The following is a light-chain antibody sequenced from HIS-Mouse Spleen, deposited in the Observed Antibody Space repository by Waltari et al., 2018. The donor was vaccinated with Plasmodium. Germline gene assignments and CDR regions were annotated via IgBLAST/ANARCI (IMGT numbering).Light chain of an antibody. J-gene: IGKJ3*01. CDR3: QQYNNWSFT. CDR1: QRVSSN. V-gene: IGKV3-15*01. CDR2: GAS. Sequence: EIVMTQSPAPLSVSPGERATLSCRASQRVSSNLAWYQQKPGQAPRLLIYGASTRATGIPARFSGSGSGTEFTLTISSLQSEDFAVYYCQQYNNWSFTLGPGTKVDIK.